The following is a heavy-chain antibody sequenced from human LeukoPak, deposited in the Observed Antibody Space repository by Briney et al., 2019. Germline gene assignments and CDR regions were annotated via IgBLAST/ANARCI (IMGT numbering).Heavy chain of an antibody. J-gene: IGHJ4*02. Sequence: GGSLRPSWVPSAFAFSSNWMSWVRQAPGKGLEWVASIKEDGSETYYVDSVKGRFTISRDNAKNSLYLQMNSLRAEDTAVYYCARDLHPRYYLPDYWGQGTLGTVSS. CDR3: ARDLHPRYYLPDY. CDR1: AFAFSSNW. CDR2: IKEDGSET. D-gene: IGHD1-26*01. V-gene: IGHV3-7*04.